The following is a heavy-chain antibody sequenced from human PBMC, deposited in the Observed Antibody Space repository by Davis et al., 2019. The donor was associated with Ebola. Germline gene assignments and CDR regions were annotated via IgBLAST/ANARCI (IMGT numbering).Heavy chain of an antibody. CDR3: ARGVPGGD. D-gene: IGHD3-16*01. CDR2: INHSGST. CDR1: GGSFSGYY. J-gene: IGHJ4*02. Sequence: PSETLSLTCAVYGGSFSGYYWSWIRQPPGKGLEWIGEINHSGSTNYNPSLKSRVTISVDTSKNQFSLKLSSVTAADTAVYYCARGVPGGDWSQGTLVTVSS. V-gene: IGHV4-34*01.